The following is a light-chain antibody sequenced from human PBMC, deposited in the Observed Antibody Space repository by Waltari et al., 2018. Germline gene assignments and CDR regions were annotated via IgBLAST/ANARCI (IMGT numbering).Light chain of an antibody. J-gene: IGKJ2*01. CDR3: QQYYSTPNT. V-gene: IGKV4-1*01. CDR2: WAS. Sequence: DIVVTQSPDSLAVSLGERATMNCKSSQSHLHTNNKNYLAWYQLRPGQPPKLLIYWASTRESGVPGRFSGSGSGTDFTLTISGLQAEDVADYYCQQYYSTPNTFGQGTKLEIK. CDR1: QSHLHTNNKNY.